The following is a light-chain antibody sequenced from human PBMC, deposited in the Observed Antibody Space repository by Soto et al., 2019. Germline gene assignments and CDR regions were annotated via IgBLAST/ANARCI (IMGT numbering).Light chain of an antibody. CDR3: QQYNNWSPYT. Sequence: EIVMTQSPATLSVSPGERATLSCRASQRVSSNLAWYQQKTGQTPRLLIYGASTRATGSPARFSGSGSGTEFTLTISSLQSEDFAVYYYQQYNNWSPYTFGQGTKLEIK. J-gene: IGKJ2*01. V-gene: IGKV3-15*01. CDR1: QRVSSN. CDR2: GAS.